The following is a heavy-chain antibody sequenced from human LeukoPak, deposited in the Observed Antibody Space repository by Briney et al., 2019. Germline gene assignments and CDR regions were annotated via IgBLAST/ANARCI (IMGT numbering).Heavy chain of an antibody. Sequence: SVKVSCMASGYTFTGYYMHWVRQAPGQGLEWMGWINPNSGGTNYAQKFQGRVTMTRDTSISTAYMELSRLRSDDTAVYYCARAIIVVVPAAISWFDPWGQGTLVTVSS. CDR2: INPNSGGT. V-gene: IGHV1-2*02. J-gene: IGHJ5*02. CDR1: GYTFTGYY. CDR3: ARAIIVVVPAAISWFDP. D-gene: IGHD2-2*01.